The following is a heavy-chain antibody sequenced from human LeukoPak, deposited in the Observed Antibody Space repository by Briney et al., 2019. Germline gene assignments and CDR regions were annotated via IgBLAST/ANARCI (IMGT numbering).Heavy chain of an antibody. D-gene: IGHD3-3*01. V-gene: IGHV3-66*01. CDR3: ARDLLEWYFDY. CDR2: IYSGGST. J-gene: IGHJ4*02. CDR1: GLTVSSTY. Sequence: GGSLRLSGPASGLTVSSTYMSWVRQTPGRGLEWVSVIYSGGSTYYADSVKGRFTISRDNSKNTLYLQMNSLRAEDTAVYYCARDLLEWYFDYWGQGTLVTVSS.